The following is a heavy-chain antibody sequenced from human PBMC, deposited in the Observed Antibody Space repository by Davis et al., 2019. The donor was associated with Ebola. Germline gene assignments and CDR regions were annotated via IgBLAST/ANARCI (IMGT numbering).Heavy chain of an antibody. CDR2: TYYNSKWYN. D-gene: IGHD5-18*01. J-gene: IGHJ6*02. CDR3: TRGWLRGGMDV. Sequence: PSETLSLTCAISGDSVSGKNGAWNWIRQTPARGLEWLGRTYYNSKWYNDYAVSVRSRININPDTSKNQFSLQLNSVTPEDTALYYCTRGWLRGGMDVWGEGTTVTV. V-gene: IGHV6-1*01. CDR1: GDSVSGKNGA.